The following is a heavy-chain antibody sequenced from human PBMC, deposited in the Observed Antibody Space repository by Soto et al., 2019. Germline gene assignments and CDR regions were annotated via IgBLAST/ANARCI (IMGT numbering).Heavy chain of an antibody. CDR1: GFTFGSYR. Sequence: DVQLVESGGGLVQPGGSLTLSCAASGFTFGSYRMNWVRQAPGKGLEWVSYISSTSSAIWYADSLKGRFIISRDNAENSLYLQMHSLRAEDTAVYFCARGWGCSSGSCYFTSWGQGTLVTVSS. V-gene: IGHV3-48*04. D-gene: IGHD2-15*01. CDR3: ARGWGCSSGSCYFTS. CDR2: ISSTSSAI. J-gene: IGHJ5*02.